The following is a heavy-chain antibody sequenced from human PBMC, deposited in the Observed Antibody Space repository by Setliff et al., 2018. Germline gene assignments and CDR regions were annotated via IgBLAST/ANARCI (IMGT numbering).Heavy chain of an antibody. Sequence: ASVKVSCKASGYTFTGYYMHWVRQAPGQGLEWMGWINPNSGGTNYAQKFQGWVTMTRDTSISTAYMVLSRLRSDDTAVYYCARRRYYYDSSGYRWGGFYFDYWGQGTLVTVSS. V-gene: IGHV1-2*04. J-gene: IGHJ4*02. CDR1: GYTFTGYY. D-gene: IGHD3-22*01. CDR3: ARRRYYYDSSGYRWGGFYFDY. CDR2: INPNSGGT.